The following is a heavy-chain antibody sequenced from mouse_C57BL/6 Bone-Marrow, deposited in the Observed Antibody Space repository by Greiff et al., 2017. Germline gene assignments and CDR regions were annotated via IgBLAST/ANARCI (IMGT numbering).Heavy chain of an antibody. V-gene: IGHV14-4*01. CDR3: TTGSGF. CDR1: GFNIKDDC. CDR2: IDPGNGDT. D-gene: IGHD1-2*01. J-gene: IGHJ1*03. Sequence: EVQLQQSGAELVRPGASVKLSCTASGFNIKDDCMHWVKQRPGQGLEWIGWIDPGNGDTEYASKFQGKATITADTSSNPAYLQLSSRTSEETAVYYCTTGSGFGGTGTTVTVTA.